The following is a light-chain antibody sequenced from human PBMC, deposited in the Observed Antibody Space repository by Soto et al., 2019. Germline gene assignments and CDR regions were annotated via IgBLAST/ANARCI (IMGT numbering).Light chain of an antibody. Sequence: QSVLTQSPSASASLGASVKLTCTLSSGHSSNAIAWHQQQPEKGPRYLMKLNSDGSHSKGDGIPARFSGSSSGAERYLTISSLQSEDEADYYCQTWGTGIQVFGGGTKLTVL. CDR3: QTWGTGIQV. V-gene: IGLV4-69*01. CDR2: LNSDGSH. CDR1: SGHSSNA. J-gene: IGLJ2*01.